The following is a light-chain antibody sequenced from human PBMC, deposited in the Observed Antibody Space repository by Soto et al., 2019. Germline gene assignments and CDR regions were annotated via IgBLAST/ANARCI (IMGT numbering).Light chain of an antibody. CDR3: CSCAPESTCV. J-gene: IGLJ1*01. CDR1: SSDVGAYNS. Sequence: QSVLAQPASVSGSPGQSVTISCTGTSSDVGAYNSVSWYQQHPDKAPQLMIYKGTQRPSGVSNRFSGSTSGNAASLTISGLQAGAEDAYFCCSCAPESTCVFRRGTK. CDR2: KGT. V-gene: IGLV2-23*01.